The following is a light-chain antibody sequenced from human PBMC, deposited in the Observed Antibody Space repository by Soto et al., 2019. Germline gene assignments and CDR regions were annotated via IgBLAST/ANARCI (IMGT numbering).Light chain of an antibody. CDR1: SSDVGSYNL. CDR3: CSYAGLNWV. J-gene: IGLJ3*02. Sequence: QSALTQPASVSGSPGQSITISCTGTSSDVGSYNLVSWYQQHPGKAPKLMIYEGSKRPSGVSNRFSGSKSGNTASLTISGLQAEDEADYYCCSYAGLNWVFDGGTKVTVL. V-gene: IGLV2-23*01. CDR2: EGS.